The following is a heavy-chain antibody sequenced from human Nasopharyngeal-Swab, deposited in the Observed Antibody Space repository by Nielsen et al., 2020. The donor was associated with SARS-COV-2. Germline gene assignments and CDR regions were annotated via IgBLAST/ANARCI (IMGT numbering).Heavy chain of an antibody. CDR2: IYYSGST. V-gene: IGHV4-59*01. Sequence: SETLSLTCTVSGGSISSYYWSWIRQPPGKGLEWIGYIYYSGSTNYNPSLKSRVTILVDTSKNQFSLKLSSVTAADTAVYYCARGNIAVADYYGMDVWGQGTTVTVSS. D-gene: IGHD6-19*01. J-gene: IGHJ6*02. CDR3: ARGNIAVADYYGMDV. CDR1: GGSISSYY.